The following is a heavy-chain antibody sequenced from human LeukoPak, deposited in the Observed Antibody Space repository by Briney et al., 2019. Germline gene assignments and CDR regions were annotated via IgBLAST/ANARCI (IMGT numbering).Heavy chain of an antibody. D-gene: IGHD6-13*01. J-gene: IGHJ3*02. V-gene: IGHV4-38-2*01. CDR3: ARPHSSSWYRVAFDI. CDR1: GYSISGGYY. Sequence: SETLSLTCAVSGYSISGGYYWGWIRQPPGKGLEWIGSIYHSGSTYYNPSLKSRVTISVDTSKNQFSLKLSSVTAADTAVYYCARPHSSSWYRVAFDIWGQGTMVTVSS. CDR2: IYHSGST.